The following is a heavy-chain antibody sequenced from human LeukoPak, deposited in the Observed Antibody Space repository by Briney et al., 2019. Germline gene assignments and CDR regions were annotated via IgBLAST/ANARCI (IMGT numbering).Heavy chain of an antibody. Sequence: TGGSLRLSCTGSGFTVSSSYMSWVRQTPGKGLEWVSVTYSGGTTYYADSVKGRFTISRDSSKNTVNLQMNSLRAEDTAVYYCARDRRDGYCLGHWGQGTLVTVSS. J-gene: IGHJ4*02. CDR1: GFTVSSSY. CDR2: TYSGGTT. V-gene: IGHV3-66*01. CDR3: ARDRRDGYCLGH. D-gene: IGHD5-24*01.